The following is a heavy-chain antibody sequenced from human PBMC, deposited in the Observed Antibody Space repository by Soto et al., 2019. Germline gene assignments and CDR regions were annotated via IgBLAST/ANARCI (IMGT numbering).Heavy chain of an antibody. Sequence: PSETLSLTCAVSGVSISSGGSSLSWIRQPPGKGLEWIGYIYHSGSTYYNPSLKSRVTISVDRSKNQFSLKLSSVTAADTAVYYCARAGDSSGPVALGYWGQGTLVTVSS. D-gene: IGHD6-19*01. CDR2: IYHSGST. V-gene: IGHV4-30-2*01. CDR3: ARAGDSSGPVALGY. J-gene: IGHJ4*02. CDR1: GVSISSGGSS.